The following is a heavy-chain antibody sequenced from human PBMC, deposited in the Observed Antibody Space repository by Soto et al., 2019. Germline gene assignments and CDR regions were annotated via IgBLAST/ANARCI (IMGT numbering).Heavy chain of an antibody. CDR3: ARVRVATIDEPQYYFDC. CDR1: GSSINSGGYY. D-gene: IGHD5-12*01. V-gene: IGHV4-31*03. Sequence: SETLSLTCTVSGSSINSGGYYWSWVRQHPGKGLEWIGNLYYSGTTYYSPSLKSRVTMSVDTSKTQFSLTLSSVTAADTAVYYCARVRVATIDEPQYYFDCWGQGTLVTVSS. J-gene: IGHJ4*02. CDR2: LYYSGTT.